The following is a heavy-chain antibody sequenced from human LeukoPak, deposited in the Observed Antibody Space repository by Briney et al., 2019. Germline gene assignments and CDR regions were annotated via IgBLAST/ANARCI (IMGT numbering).Heavy chain of an antibody. J-gene: IGHJ4*02. CDR2: ISAGGTST. D-gene: IGHD1-26*01. CDR3: AREVGATVDY. CDR1: GFTFSSYA. Sequence: GGSLRLSCAASGFTFSSYAMSWVRQAPGKGLEWVSAISAGGTSTYFADSVKGRFTISRDNSKNTLYLQMNSLRAEDTAVYYCAREVGATVDYWGQGTLVTVSS. V-gene: IGHV3-23*01.